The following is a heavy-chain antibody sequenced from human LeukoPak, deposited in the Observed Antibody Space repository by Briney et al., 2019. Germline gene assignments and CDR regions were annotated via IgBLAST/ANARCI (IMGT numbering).Heavy chain of an antibody. V-gene: IGHV1-18*01. CDR1: GYTFTSYG. CDR2: ISAYNGNT. D-gene: IGHD3-22*01. J-gene: IGHJ4*02. Sequence: ASVKVSCKASGYTFTSYGISWVRQAPGQGLEWMGWISAYNGNTNYAQKLQGRVTMTTDTSTSTAYMELRSLRPDDTAVYYCARDSHYYDSSGYYYGLVFDYWGQGTLVTVSS. CDR3: ARDSHYYDSSGYYYGLVFDY.